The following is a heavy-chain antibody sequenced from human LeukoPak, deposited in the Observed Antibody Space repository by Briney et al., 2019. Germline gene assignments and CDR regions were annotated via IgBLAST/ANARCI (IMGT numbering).Heavy chain of an antibody. Sequence: PSGTLSLTCAVYGGSFSGYYWSWIRQPPGKGLEWIGEINHSGSTNYSPSLKSRVTFSADTSKNQFSLKLSSVTAADTAVYYCARGGGCSGGSCYWFDPWGQGTLVTVSS. V-gene: IGHV4-34*01. CDR3: ARGGGCSGGSCYWFDP. CDR2: INHSGST. J-gene: IGHJ5*02. CDR1: GGSFSGYY. D-gene: IGHD2-15*01.